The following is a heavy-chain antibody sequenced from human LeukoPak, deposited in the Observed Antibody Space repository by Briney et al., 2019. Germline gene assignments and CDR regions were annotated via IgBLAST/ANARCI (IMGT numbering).Heavy chain of an antibody. J-gene: IGHJ4*02. Sequence: GGSLRLSCAASGFTFSSYAMHWVRQAPGKGLEWVAVISYDGSNKYYADSVKGRFTISRDNSKNTLHLQMNSLRAEDTAVYYCATGGRLRLDPPQGDHWGQGTLVTVSS. D-gene: IGHD3-16*01. CDR2: ISYDGSNK. CDR3: ATGGRLRLDPPQGDH. CDR1: GFTFSSYA. V-gene: IGHV3-30*14.